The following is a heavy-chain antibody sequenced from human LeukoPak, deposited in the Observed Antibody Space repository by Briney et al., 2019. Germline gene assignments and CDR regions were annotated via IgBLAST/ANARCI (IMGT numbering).Heavy chain of an antibody. CDR2: INSDGSST. J-gene: IGHJ6*03. CDR1: GFTFSSYW. D-gene: IGHD2-8*02. V-gene: IGHV3-74*01. CDR3: ARDLVVQYYYYYYMDV. Sequence: GGSLRLSCAASGFTFSSYWMHWVRHAPGKGLVWVSRINSDGSSTSYADSVKGRFTISRDNAKNTLYLQMNSLRAEDTAVYYCARDLVVQYYYYYYMDVWGKGTTVTVSS.